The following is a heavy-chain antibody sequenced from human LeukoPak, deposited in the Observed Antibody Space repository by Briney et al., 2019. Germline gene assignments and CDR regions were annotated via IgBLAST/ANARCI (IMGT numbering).Heavy chain of an antibody. V-gene: IGHV3-21*01. CDR1: GFTFSKYA. D-gene: IGHD1-7*01. Sequence: MTGGSLRLSCAASGFTFSKYAMSWVRQAPGKGLEWVSSISSSSSYIYYADSVKGRFTISRDNAKNSLYLQMNSLRAEDTAVYYCARAWNWNYGVEYYYYMDVWGKGTTVTVSS. J-gene: IGHJ6*03. CDR3: ARAWNWNYGVEYYYYMDV. CDR2: ISSSSSYI.